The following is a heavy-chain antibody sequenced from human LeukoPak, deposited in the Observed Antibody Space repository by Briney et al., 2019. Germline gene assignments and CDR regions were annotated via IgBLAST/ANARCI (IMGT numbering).Heavy chain of an antibody. V-gene: IGHV3-21*01. CDR3: ARANGYYFDY. CDR2: ISTSSSYL. J-gene: IGHJ4*02. CDR1: GFTFSTYS. D-gene: IGHD2-8*01. Sequence: GGSLRLSCAASGFTFSTYSMHWVRQAPGKGLEWASSISTSSSYLYYADSVKGRFTISRDNAKNSLYLQMNSLRAEDTAVYYCARANGYYFDYWGQGTLVTVSS.